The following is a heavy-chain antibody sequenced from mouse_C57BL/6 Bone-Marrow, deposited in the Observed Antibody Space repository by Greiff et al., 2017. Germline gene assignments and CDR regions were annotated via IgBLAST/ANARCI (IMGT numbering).Heavy chain of an antibody. V-gene: IGHV1-47*01. Sequence: VQLQQSGAELVKPGASVKMSCKASGYTFTTYPIEWMKQNHGKSLEWIGNFHPYNDDTKYNEKFKGKATLTVEKSSSTVYLDLSRLTSDDSAVYYCARGPYYYGSSSYYFDYWGQGTTLTVSS. CDR2: FHPYNDDT. J-gene: IGHJ2*01. CDR3: ARGPYYYGSSSYYFDY. D-gene: IGHD1-1*01. CDR1: GYTFTTYP.